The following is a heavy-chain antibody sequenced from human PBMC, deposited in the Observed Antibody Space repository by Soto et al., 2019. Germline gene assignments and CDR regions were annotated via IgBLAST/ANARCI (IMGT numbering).Heavy chain of an antibody. D-gene: IGHD3-10*01. J-gene: IGHJ4*02. CDR2: ISYDGSNK. V-gene: IGHV3-30*18. CDR3: AKAFITMVRVDYFDS. Sequence: QVQLLESGGGVGQPGRSLRLSCAASGFTFSSYGMHWVRQAPGKGLEWVAVISYDGSNKYYADSVQGRFTVSRDNSXXTLYLQMDRLRDEDTAVYYCAKAFITMVRVDYFDSWGQGTLVTVSS. CDR1: GFTFSSYG.